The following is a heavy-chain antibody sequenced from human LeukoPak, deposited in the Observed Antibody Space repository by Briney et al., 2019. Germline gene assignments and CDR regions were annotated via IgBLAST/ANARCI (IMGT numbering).Heavy chain of an antibody. Sequence: SGGSLRLSCAASGFTFSSYWMSWVRQAPGKGLEWVANIKQDGSEKYYVDSVKGRFTISRDNAKNSLYPQMNSLRAEDTAVYYCARDFGVFCSGGSCPFDYWGQGTLVTVSS. CDR2: IKQDGSEK. D-gene: IGHD2-15*01. V-gene: IGHV3-7*01. CDR3: ARDFGVFCSGGSCPFDY. J-gene: IGHJ4*02. CDR1: GFTFSSYW.